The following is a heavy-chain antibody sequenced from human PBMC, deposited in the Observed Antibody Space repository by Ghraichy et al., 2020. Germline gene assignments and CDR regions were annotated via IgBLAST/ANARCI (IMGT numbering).Heavy chain of an antibody. CDR3: ARTRTLWSANPYYYYGMDV. D-gene: IGHD3-3*01. J-gene: IGHJ6*02. V-gene: IGHV4-59*08. CDR2: IYYSGST. CDR1: GGSISSYY. Sequence: SETLSLTCTVSGGSISSYYWSWIRQPPGKGLEWIGYIYYSGSTNYNPSLKSRVTISVDTSKNQFSLKLSSVTAADTAVYYCARTRTLWSANPYYYYGMDVWGQGTTVTVSS.